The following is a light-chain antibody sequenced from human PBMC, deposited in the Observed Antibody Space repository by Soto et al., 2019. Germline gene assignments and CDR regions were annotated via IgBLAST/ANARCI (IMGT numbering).Light chain of an antibody. CDR2: AAS. CDR3: LQHNNYPYT. J-gene: IGKJ2*01. V-gene: IGKV1-17*01. CDR1: QGIGND. Sequence: DLQMTQSPSSLSASVGDRVTITCRASQGIGNDLGWYQQKPGKAPKHLIYAASNLQSGVPSRFSGSGSGTEFTLTISSLQPEDFATYYCLQHNNYPYTFGQGTKLEI.